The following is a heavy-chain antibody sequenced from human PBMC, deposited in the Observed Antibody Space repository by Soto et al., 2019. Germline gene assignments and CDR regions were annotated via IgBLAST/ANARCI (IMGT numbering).Heavy chain of an antibody. D-gene: IGHD2-2*01. J-gene: IGHJ5*02. CDR2: IYYSGST. CDR1: GGSISSSSYY. Sequence: QLQLQESGPGLVKPSETLSLTCTVSGGSISSSSYYWGWIRQPPGKGLEWIGSIYYSGSTYYNPSLKSRVTISVDTSKNQFSLKLSSVTAADTAVYYCARQVREEDIVVVPAAGNWFDPWGQGTLVTVSS. CDR3: ARQVREEDIVVVPAAGNWFDP. V-gene: IGHV4-39*01.